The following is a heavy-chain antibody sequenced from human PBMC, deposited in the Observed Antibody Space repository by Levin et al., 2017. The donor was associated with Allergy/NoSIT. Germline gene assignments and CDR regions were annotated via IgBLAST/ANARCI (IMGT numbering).Heavy chain of an antibody. V-gene: IGHV3-48*03. CDR1: GFTFSTYE. CDR3: AREAGGWWFDF. J-gene: IGHJ4*02. Sequence: GGSLRLSCAASGFTFSTYEMNWVRQAPGKGLEWVSYISTSGTTIYYADSVRGRFTISRDNAKNSLYLQMNSLRADDTGVYYCAREAGGWWFDFWGQGTPVTVSS. D-gene: IGHD3-10*01. CDR2: ISTSGTTI.